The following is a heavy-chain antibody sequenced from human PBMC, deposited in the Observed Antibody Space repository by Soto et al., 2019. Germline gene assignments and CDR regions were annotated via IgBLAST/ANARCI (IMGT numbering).Heavy chain of an antibody. Sequence: EVQLVESGGGLVQPGGSLRLSCTASGFTFSSSWMNWVRQAPGKGLEWVGNIKEDGSKKFYVDSVKGRFTISRDNAKHSLYLDINSLRVEDTAIYFSARDFGGPWGQGTLVTVSS. J-gene: IGHJ5*02. CDR2: IKEDGSKK. CDR1: GFTFSSSW. V-gene: IGHV3-7*05. D-gene: IGHD1-26*01. CDR3: ARDFGGP.